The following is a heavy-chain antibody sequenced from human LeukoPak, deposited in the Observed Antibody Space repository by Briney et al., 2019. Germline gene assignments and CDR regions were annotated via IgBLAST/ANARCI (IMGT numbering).Heavy chain of an antibody. CDR2: ISYDGSNK. Sequence: GGSLRLSCAASGFTFSSYGMHWVRQAPGKGLEWVAVISYDGSNKYYADSVKGRFTISRDNSKNTLYLQVNSLRAEDTAVYYCAKGSYCSGGSCYSGIFDYWGQGTLVTVSS. V-gene: IGHV3-30*18. CDR1: GFTFSSYG. D-gene: IGHD2-15*01. CDR3: AKGSYCSGGSCYSGIFDY. J-gene: IGHJ4*02.